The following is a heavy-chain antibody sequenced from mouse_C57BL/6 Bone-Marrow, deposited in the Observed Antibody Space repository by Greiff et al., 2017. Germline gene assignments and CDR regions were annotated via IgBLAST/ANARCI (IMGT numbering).Heavy chain of an antibody. CDR2: ISSGGSYT. CDR3: ARLIYYDYDEGFAY. CDR1: GFTFSSYG. Sequence: EVQLVESGGDLVKPGGSLKLSCAASGFTFSSYGMSWVRQTPDKRLEWVATISSGGSYTYYPDSVKGRFTISRDNAKNTLYLQMSILKSEDTAMYYCARLIYYDYDEGFAYWGQGTLVTVSA. J-gene: IGHJ3*01. D-gene: IGHD2-4*01. V-gene: IGHV5-6*01.